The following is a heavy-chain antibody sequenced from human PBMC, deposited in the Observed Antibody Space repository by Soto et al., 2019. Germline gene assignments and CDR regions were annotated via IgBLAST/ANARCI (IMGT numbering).Heavy chain of an antibody. J-gene: IGHJ6*02. CDR3: ARQPRGAHYYYGMDV. Sequence: GESLKISCKGSGYSFTIYWIGWVRQMPGKGLEWMGIIYPGDSDTRYSPSFQSQVTISADKSISTAYLQWSSLKASDTAMYYCARQPRGAHYYYGMDVWGQGTTVTVSS. CDR2: IYPGDSDT. D-gene: IGHD3-10*01. CDR1: GYSFTIYW. V-gene: IGHV5-51*01.